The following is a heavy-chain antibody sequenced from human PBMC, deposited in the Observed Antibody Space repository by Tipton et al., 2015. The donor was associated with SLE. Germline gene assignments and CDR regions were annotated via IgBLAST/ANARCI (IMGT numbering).Heavy chain of an antibody. D-gene: IGHD1-26*01. CDR2: INHSGST. J-gene: IGHJ6*02. CDR1: GGSFSGYY. V-gene: IGHV4-34*01. Sequence: TLSLTCAVYGGSFSGYYWSWIRQPPGKGPEWIGEINHSGSTNYNPSLRSRVTLSVDTSKNQFSLKMSSVTAADTAVYYCASLSGSYGEYYYDNGMDVWGHGTTVTVSS. CDR3: ASLSGSYGEYYYDNGMDV.